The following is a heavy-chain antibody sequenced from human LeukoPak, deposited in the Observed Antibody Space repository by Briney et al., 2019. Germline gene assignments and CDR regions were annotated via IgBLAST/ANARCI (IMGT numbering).Heavy chain of an antibody. CDR1: GYSFTTYW. V-gene: IGHV5-51*01. CDR3: ARHALERGFDY. CDR2: SYSGDSDT. D-gene: IGHD1-1*01. J-gene: IGHJ4*02. Sequence: GVSMHISCQGSGYSFTTYWTGWVRPTRGKGLGWMGISYSGDSDTRYSPSFQGQVPISADKSISTAYLQWSSLKASDTAMYYCARHALERGFDYWGQGTLVTVSS.